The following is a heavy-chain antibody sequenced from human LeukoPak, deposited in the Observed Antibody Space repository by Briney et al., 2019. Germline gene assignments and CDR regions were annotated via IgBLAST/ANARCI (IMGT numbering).Heavy chain of an antibody. CDR1: GFTFGTYN. D-gene: IGHD2-2*01. V-gene: IGHV3-21*01. CDR3: ARALIVVVPAPLDY. J-gene: IGHJ4*02. CDR2: ISSSSSYI. Sequence: GGSLRLSCVASGFTFGTYNMNWVRQAPGKGLEWVSSISSSSSYIYYADSVKGRFTISRDNAKNSLYLQMNSLRAEDTAVYYCARALIVVVPAPLDYWGQGTLVTVS.